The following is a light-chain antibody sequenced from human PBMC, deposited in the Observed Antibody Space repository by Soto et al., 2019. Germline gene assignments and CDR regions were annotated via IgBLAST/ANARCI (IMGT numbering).Light chain of an antibody. Sequence: IALTQSPGTLSLSPGERATLSCRARQSVPNNYIAWYQQRPRQAPRLLIYGASTRATDIPPRFSGSGSGTEFTLTISSLQSEDFAIYYCQQYNNWPRTFGQGTKVDIK. CDR1: QSVPNN. J-gene: IGKJ1*01. V-gene: IGKV3-15*01. CDR2: GAS. CDR3: QQYNNWPRT.